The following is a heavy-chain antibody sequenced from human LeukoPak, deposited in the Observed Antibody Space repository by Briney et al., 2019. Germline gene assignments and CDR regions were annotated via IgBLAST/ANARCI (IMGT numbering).Heavy chain of an antibody. CDR3: TRAWDGYNYGY. CDR1: GFTFGDYA. V-gene: IGHV3-49*03. Sequence: PGGSLRLSCTASGFTFGDYAMSWFSQAPGKGLEWVGFIRSKAYGGTTEYAASVKGRFTISRDDSKSIAYLQMNSLKTEDTAVYYCTRAWDGYNYGYWGQGTLVTVSS. CDR2: IRSKAYGGTT. D-gene: IGHD5-24*01. J-gene: IGHJ4*02.